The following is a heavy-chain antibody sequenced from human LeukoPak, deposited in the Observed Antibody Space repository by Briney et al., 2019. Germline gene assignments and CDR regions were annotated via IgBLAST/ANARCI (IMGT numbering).Heavy chain of an antibody. CDR1: GFTFSDYY. V-gene: IGHV3-11*01. Sequence: GGSLRPSCAASGFTFSDYYMSWIRQAPGKGLEWVSYISGGSAIWYADSVKGRFTISRDNAKNSLYLQMNRLRAEDTAVYYCARTPDGYNRLDYWGQGTLVTVSS. J-gene: IGHJ4*02. CDR3: ARTPDGYNRLDY. CDR2: ISGGSAI. D-gene: IGHD5-24*01.